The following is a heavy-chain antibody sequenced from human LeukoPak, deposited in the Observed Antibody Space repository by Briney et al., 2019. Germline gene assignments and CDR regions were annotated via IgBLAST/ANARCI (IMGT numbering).Heavy chain of an antibody. CDR2: ISAYNGNT. V-gene: IGHV1-18*01. CDR1: GYTFTSYG. CDR3: ARGYLPNGRGGGDCYSF. Sequence: WASVKVSCKAPGYTFTSYGISWVRQAPGQGLEWMGWISAYNGNTNYAQKLQGRVTMTTDTSTSTAYMELRSLRSDDTAVYYCARGYLPNGRGGGDCYSFWGQGTMVTVSS. D-gene: IGHD2-21*02. J-gene: IGHJ3*01.